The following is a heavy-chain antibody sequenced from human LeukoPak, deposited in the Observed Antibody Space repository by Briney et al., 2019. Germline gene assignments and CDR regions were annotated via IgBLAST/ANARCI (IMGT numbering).Heavy chain of an antibody. D-gene: IGHD6-13*01. J-gene: IGHJ3*02. CDR2: INSNGGST. Sequence: GGSLRLSCVASGFTFSSYAMHWVRQTPGKGLEYVSGINSNGGSTHYANSVKGRFTISRDNSKHTLYLQMGSLRTEDMAVYYCARGYSRSDAFDIWGQGTMVTVSS. CDR1: GFTFSSYA. CDR3: ARGYSRSDAFDI. V-gene: IGHV3-64*01.